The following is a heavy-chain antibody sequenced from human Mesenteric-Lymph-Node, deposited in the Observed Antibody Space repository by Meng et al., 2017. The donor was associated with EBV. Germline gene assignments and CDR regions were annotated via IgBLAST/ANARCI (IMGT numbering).Heavy chain of an antibody. V-gene: IGHV4-34*01. J-gene: IGHJ4*02. CDR2: INHGRST. CDR3: ARIRANSGSGGYDSGFDY. D-gene: IGHD3-10*01. Sequence: QVQLQQWGAGLLKPSETLSLTCAVYGGSFSDYHWSWIRQPPGKGLEWIGEINHGRSTNYNPSLKSRVTMSVDTSKNQFSLKLSSVTAADTAVYYCARIRANSGSGGYDSGFDYWGQGTLVTVSS. CDR1: GGSFSDYH.